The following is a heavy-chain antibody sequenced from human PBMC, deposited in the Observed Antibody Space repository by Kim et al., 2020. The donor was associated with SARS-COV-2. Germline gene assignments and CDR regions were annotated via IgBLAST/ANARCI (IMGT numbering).Heavy chain of an antibody. D-gene: IGHD3-16*01. J-gene: IGHJ2*01. CDR1: GYSFTNYW. CDR3: ARRLGGSWYFDL. V-gene: IGHV5-51*01. CDR2: IYPGDSNT. Sequence: GESLKISCKGSGYSFTNYWIAWVRQMPGKGLEWMGNIYPGDSNTRYSPSFQGQVTISVDMSINTAYLQWSSLKSSDTAMYHCARRLGGSWYFDLWGRGTLVTVSS.